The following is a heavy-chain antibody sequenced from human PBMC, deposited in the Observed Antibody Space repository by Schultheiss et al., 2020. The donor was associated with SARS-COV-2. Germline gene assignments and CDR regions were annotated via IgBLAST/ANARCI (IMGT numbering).Heavy chain of an antibody. CDR3: ARHYGFGAARPFDY. V-gene: IGHV4-59*01. CDR1: GGSISSYY. J-gene: IGHJ4*02. CDR2: IYYSGST. Sequence: SETLSLTCTVSGGSISSYYWSWIRQPPGKGLEWIGYIYYSGSTNYNPSLKSRVTISVDTSKNQFSLKLSSVTAADTAVYYCARHYGFGAARPFDYWGQGTLVTVSS. D-gene: IGHD6-6*01.